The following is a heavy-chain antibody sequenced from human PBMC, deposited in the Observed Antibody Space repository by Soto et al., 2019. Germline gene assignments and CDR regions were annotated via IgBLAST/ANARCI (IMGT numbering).Heavy chain of an antibody. Sequence: SETLSLTCTVSGGSISSSSYYWGWIRQPPGKGLEWIGSIYYSGSTYYNPSLKSRVTISVDTSKNQFSLKLSSVTAADTAVYYCARASGPAVYDSSGYFDYWGQGTLVTVSS. D-gene: IGHD3-22*01. V-gene: IGHV4-39*07. CDR1: GGSISSSSYY. CDR2: IYYSGST. CDR3: ARASGPAVYDSSGYFDY. J-gene: IGHJ4*02.